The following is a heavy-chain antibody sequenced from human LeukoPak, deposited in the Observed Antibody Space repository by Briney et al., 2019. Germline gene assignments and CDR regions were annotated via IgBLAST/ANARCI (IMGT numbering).Heavy chain of an antibody. D-gene: IGHD4-17*01. CDR1: GVSFNDYY. J-gene: IGHJ4*02. V-gene: IGHV4-34*01. CDR2: INHSGYT. Sequence: PSETLSLTCAVSGVSFNDYYWSWVRQTPGKGLEWLGEINHSGYTNDSPSLKSRVTISIDTSRKQFSLNLRSVTVADTGIYYCTRMTTGHDYWGQGTLVTVSS. CDR3: TRMTTGHDY.